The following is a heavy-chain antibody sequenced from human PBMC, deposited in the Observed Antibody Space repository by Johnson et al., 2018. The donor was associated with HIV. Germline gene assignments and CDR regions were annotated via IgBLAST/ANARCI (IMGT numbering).Heavy chain of an antibody. Sequence: QVQLVESGGGVVQPGRSLRLSCAASGFTFSSYSMHWVRQAPGKGLEWVAVISYAGSNKYYADSVKGRFTISRDNSKNTLYLQMNSLRAEDTAVYYCARQAAAGAFDIWGQGTMVTVSS. CDR3: ARQAAAGAFDI. D-gene: IGHD6-13*01. V-gene: IGHV3-30*04. J-gene: IGHJ3*02. CDR1: GFTFSSYS. CDR2: ISYAGSNK.